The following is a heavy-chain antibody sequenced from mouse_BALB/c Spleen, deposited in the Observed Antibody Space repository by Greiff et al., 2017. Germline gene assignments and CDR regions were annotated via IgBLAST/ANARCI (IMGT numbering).Heavy chain of an antibody. CDR3: ARWGYGSSYDYYAMDY. D-gene: IGHD1-1*01. CDR1: GFTFSSFG. CDR2: ISSGSSTI. J-gene: IGHJ4*01. V-gene: IGHV5-17*02. Sequence: EVQRVESGGGLVQPGGSRKLSCAASGFTFSSFGMHWVRQAPEKGLEWVAYISSGSSTIYYADTVKGRFTISRDNPKNTLFLQMTSLRSEDTAMYYCARWGYGSSYDYYAMDYWGQGTSVTVSS.